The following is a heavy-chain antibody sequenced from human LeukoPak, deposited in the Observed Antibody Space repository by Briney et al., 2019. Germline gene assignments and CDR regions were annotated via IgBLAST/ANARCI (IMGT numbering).Heavy chain of an antibody. CDR2: IWYDGSNK. Sequence: PGRSLRLSCAASGFTFSSYGMHWVRQAPGKGLGWVAVIWYDGSNKYYADSVKGRFTISRDNSKNTLYLQMNSLRAEDTAVYYCARFGIRYFDWLPYYYYGMDVWGQGTTVTVSS. D-gene: IGHD3-9*01. V-gene: IGHV3-33*01. CDR3: ARFGIRYFDWLPYYYYGMDV. J-gene: IGHJ6*02. CDR1: GFTFSSYG.